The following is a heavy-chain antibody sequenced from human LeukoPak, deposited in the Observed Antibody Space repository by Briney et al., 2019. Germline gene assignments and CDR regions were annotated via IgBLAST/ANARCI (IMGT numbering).Heavy chain of an antibody. CDR3: ARVYYDSSGYYYPYYFDY. V-gene: IGHV3-30*02. CDR1: GFTFNNYG. D-gene: IGHD3-22*01. J-gene: IGHJ4*02. Sequence: PGGSLRLSCAASGFTFNNYGMHWVRQAPGKGLEWLAFIRYDGSNTYYADSVKGRFTVSRDNAKNSLYLQMNSLRAEDTAVYYCARVYYDSSGYYYPYYFDYWGQGTLVTVSS. CDR2: IRYDGSNT.